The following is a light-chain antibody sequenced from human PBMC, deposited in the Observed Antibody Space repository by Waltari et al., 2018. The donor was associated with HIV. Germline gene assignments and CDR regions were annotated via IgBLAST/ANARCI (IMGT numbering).Light chain of an antibody. V-gene: IGLV2-23*02. CDR1: SSELRRYHL. CDR2: EVS. Sequence: QSALPQPASASGSHGQSITITCPRTSSELRRYHLVSWYQHHPGKAPKVMIYEVSKRPSGVSNRFSGSKSGNTASLIISGLQAEDEADYYCCSYASGSTFVFGTGTKVTVL. J-gene: IGLJ1*01. CDR3: CSYASGSTFV.